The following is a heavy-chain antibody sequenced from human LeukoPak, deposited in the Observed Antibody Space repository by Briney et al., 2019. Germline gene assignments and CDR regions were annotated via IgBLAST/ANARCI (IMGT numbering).Heavy chain of an antibody. CDR2: MYYSGNT. Sequence: SETLSLTCTVSGGSISSSSYYWGWVRQPPGKGLEWIGCMYYSGNTYYNPSLESRVIISVDTSKNQFSLILTSVTAADTAVYFCARHDTSGRFGAFYSYYSGLDVWGQGTAVTVSS. J-gene: IGHJ6*02. CDR1: GGSISSSSYY. V-gene: IGHV4-39*01. CDR3: ARHDTSGRFGAFYSYYSGLDV. D-gene: IGHD6-19*01.